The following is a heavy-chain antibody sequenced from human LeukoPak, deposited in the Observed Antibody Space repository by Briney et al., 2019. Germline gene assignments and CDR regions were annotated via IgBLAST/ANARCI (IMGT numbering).Heavy chain of an antibody. V-gene: IGHV1-2*04. CDR1: GYTFTGYY. D-gene: IGHD3-10*01. J-gene: IGHJ6*04. Sequence: ASVKVSCKASGYTFTGYYMQWVRQAPGQGLEWMGWINPNSGGTNYAQKFQGWVTMTRDTSISTAYMELSRLRSDDTVVYYCARYGFGELSSYGMDVWGKGTTVTVSS. CDR3: ARYGFGELSSYGMDV. CDR2: INPNSGGT.